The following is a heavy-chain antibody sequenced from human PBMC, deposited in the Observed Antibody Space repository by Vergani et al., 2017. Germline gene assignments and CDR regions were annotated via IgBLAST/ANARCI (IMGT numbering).Heavy chain of an antibody. Sequence: EVQLVESGGGLVQPGRSLRLSYAASGFTFDDYAMHWVRQAPGKGLEWVSGISWNSGSIGYADSVKGRFTISRDNAKNSLYLQMNSLRAEDTALYYCAKDIRGSYYLAFDIWGQGTMVTVSS. CDR1: GFTFDDYA. D-gene: IGHD1-26*01. CDR2: ISWNSGSI. J-gene: IGHJ3*02. CDR3: AKDIRGSYYLAFDI. V-gene: IGHV3-9*01.